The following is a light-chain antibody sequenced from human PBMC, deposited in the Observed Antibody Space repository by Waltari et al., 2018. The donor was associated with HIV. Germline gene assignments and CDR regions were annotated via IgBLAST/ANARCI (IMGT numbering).Light chain of an antibody. CDR2: QAS. V-gene: IGKV1-5*01. CDR1: PSIRNW. Sequence: DIQITQSLSTLSPSVGEQIIITCRATPSIRNWLAWFQQKPGKAPQLLIYQASNLESGVPSRFSGSGSGTEFTLTINSLQPDDFATYVCQRYSSGPLTFGRGTRVEVK. CDR3: QRYSSGPLT. J-gene: IGKJ4*01.